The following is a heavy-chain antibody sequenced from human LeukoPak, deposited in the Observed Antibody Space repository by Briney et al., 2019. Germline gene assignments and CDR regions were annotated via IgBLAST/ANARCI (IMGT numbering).Heavy chain of an antibody. Sequence: SETLSLTCAVSGYSISYGYYWGWIRQPPGKGLEWIGSIYYGGSTYSNPSLKSRVTISVDTSKNQFSLRLSSVTAADTAVYYCARHPHYYDSSGYYKGGVDYWGQGTLVTVSS. D-gene: IGHD3-22*01. CDR1: GYSISYGYY. CDR2: IYYGGST. J-gene: IGHJ4*02. CDR3: ARHPHYYDSSGYYKGGVDY. V-gene: IGHV4-38-2*01.